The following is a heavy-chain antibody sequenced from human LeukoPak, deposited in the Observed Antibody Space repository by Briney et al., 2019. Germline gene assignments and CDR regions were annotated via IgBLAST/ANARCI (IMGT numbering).Heavy chain of an antibody. CDR2: IITILGIA. V-gene: IGHV1-69*02. D-gene: IGHD6-13*01. CDR1: GGTFSSYT. CDR3: ARGIAAAGTPYYFDY. Sequence: GSSVKVSCKASGGTFSSYTISWVRQAPGQGLEWMGRIITILGIAKYAQKFQGRVTITADKSTSTAYMELSSLRSEDTAVYYCARGIAAAGTPYYFDYWGQGTLVTVSS. J-gene: IGHJ4*02.